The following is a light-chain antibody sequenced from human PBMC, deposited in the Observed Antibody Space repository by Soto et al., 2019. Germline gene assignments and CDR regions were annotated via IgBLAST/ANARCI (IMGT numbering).Light chain of an antibody. CDR2: DAS. V-gene: IGKV1-5*01. Sequence: TQSPSTVSASVGDGVTITCRASQSISTWLAWYQQKPGKAPNLLIYDASTLESGGPSGFSGSGSGTEFTLTISSLQPDDSATYYCQQYNSYPYTFGQGTKLEIK. CDR3: QQYNSYPYT. J-gene: IGKJ2*01. CDR1: QSISTW.